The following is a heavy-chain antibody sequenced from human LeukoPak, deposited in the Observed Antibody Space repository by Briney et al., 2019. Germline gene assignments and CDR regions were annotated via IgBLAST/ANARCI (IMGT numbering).Heavy chain of an antibody. CDR2: ISGSGGSK. CDR1: GFTFSSYA. J-gene: IGHJ4*02. CDR3: AKEGDGILRYFDWLPPYFDY. D-gene: IGHD3-9*01. Sequence: GGSLRLSCAASGFTFSSYAMSWVRQAPGKGLEWVSAISGSGGSKYYADSVKGRFTISRDNSKNTLYLQMNSLRAEDTAVYYCAKEGDGILRYFDWLPPYFDYWGQGTLVTVSS. V-gene: IGHV3-23*01.